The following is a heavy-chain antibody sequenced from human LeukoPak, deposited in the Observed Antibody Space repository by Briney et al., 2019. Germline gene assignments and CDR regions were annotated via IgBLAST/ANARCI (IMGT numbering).Heavy chain of an antibody. CDR1: GFTFSKAW. CDR2: FKSKTDGGTT. Sequence: GGSLRLSCAASGFTFSKAWMSWVRQAPGKGLEWVGRFKSKTDGGTTDYAAPVKGRFIVSRDDSKNTLYLQMNSLRAEDTAVYYCAKVPHLYGSGSPHSGDALDIWGQGTMVTVSS. V-gene: IGHV3-15*01. CDR3: AKVPHLYGSGSPHSGDALDI. D-gene: IGHD3-10*01. J-gene: IGHJ3*02.